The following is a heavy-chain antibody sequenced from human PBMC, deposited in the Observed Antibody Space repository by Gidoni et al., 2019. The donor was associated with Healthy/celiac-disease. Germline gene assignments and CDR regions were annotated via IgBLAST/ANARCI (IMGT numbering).Heavy chain of an antibody. V-gene: IGHV4-61*02. J-gene: IGHJ4*02. CDR3: ARVVVRGVIIYFDY. CDR2: IYTSGST. Sequence: QVQLQESGPGLVKPSQTLSLTCTVSGGSISSGSYYWSWIRQPAGKGLEWIGRIYTSGSTNYNPSLKSRVTISVDTSKNQLSLKLSSVTAADTAVYYCARVVVRGVIIYFDYWGQGTLVTVSS. D-gene: IGHD3-10*01. CDR1: GGSISSGSYY.